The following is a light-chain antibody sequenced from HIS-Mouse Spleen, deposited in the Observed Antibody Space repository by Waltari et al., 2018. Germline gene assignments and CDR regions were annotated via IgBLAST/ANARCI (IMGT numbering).Light chain of an antibody. CDR2: DVS. CDR3: SSYTSSSTHWV. J-gene: IGLJ3*02. Sequence: QSALTQPAPVSGSPGQSITISCPGTSRYVGGYHYVPRYQQHPGKAPKLMIYDVSNRPSGVSNRFSGSKSGNTASLTISGLQAEDEADYYCSSYTSSSTHWVFGGGTKLTVL. V-gene: IGLV2-14*03. CDR1: SRYVGGYHY.